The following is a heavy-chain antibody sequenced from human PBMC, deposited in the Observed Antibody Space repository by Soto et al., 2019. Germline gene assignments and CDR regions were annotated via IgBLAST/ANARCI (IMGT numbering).Heavy chain of an antibody. V-gene: IGHV1-18*01. CDR1: GYTFTSYG. D-gene: IGHD5-12*01. CDR2: ISAYNGNT. CDR3: ARDGIVATIFYHLYYYYMDV. Sequence: ASVKVSCKASGYTFTSYGISWVRQAPGQGLEWMGWISAYNGNTNYAQKLQGRVTMTTDTSTSTAYMELRSLRSDDTAVYYCARDGIVATIFYHLYYYYMDVWGKGTTVTVSS. J-gene: IGHJ6*03.